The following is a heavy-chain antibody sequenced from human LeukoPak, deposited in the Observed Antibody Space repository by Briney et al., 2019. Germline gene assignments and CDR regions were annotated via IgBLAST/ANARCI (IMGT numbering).Heavy chain of an antibody. J-gene: IGHJ4*02. CDR1: GFTFSSHG. CDR3: ARDLAWGAFDY. V-gene: IGHV3-23*01. D-gene: IGHD7-27*01. CDR2: ISGSGGST. Sequence: GGSLRLSCAASGFTFSSHGMSWVRQAPGKGLEWVSAISGSGGSTYYADSVKGRFTISRDDSKNTLSLQMNSLRVEDTAVYYCARDLAWGAFDYWGQGTLVTVSS.